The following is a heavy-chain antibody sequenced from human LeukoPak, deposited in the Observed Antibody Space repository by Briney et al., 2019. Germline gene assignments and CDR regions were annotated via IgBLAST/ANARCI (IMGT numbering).Heavy chain of an antibody. CDR3: AHFSGWYCDY. J-gene: IGHJ4*02. V-gene: IGHV2-5*02. CDR2: IYRDDDK. CDR1: GFSLSTSGGG. Sequence: VSGPTPGKPTQTPPLNCTLSGFSLSTSGGGVGWIPQPPGKAPEWLALIYRDDDKRYSPSLKSRLTITKDTSKNQVVLTMTSMDPVDTATYYCAHFSGWYCDYWGQGTLVTVSS. D-gene: IGHD6-19*01.